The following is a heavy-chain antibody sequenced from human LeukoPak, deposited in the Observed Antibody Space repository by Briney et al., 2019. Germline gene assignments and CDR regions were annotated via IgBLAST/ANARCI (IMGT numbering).Heavy chain of an antibody. CDR3: ASGTDERWLQFDS. D-gene: IGHD5-24*01. J-gene: IGHJ4*02. CDR1: GGTFSSHS. CDR2: IIAMFGVE. Sequence: SVKVSCKASGGTFSSHSINWVRQAPGQGLEWMGRIIAMFGVENYSQKFEGRVTINADKSTSTAYMELSSLTSEDTAVYFCASGTDERWLQFDSWGQGTQVTVSS. V-gene: IGHV1-69*02.